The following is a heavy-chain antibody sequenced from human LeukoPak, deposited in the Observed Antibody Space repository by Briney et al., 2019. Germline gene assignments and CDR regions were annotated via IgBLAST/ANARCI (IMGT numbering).Heavy chain of an antibody. D-gene: IGHD2/OR15-2a*01. CDR3: AKSAGYFFFDY. V-gene: IGHV3-30*18. CDR1: GFTFSSYG. CDR2: ISYDGSNK. J-gene: IGHJ4*02. Sequence: GRSLRLSWAASGFTFSSYGMHWVRQAPGKGLEWVAVISYDGSNKYYADSVKGRFTISRDNSKNTLYLQMNSLRAEDTAVYYCAKSAGYFFFDYWGQGTLVTVSS.